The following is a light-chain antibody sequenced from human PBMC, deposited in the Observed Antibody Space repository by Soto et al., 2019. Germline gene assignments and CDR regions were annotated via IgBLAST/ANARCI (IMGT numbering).Light chain of an antibody. CDR2: DVS. CDR3: QTWGTGIWV. V-gene: IGLV2-8*01. J-gene: IGLJ3*02. CDR1: SSDIGGYNS. Sequence: QSALTQSPSASGSPGQSVTISCTGTSSDIGGYNSVSWYQQHPGKAPKVMIYDVSKRPSGVPDRFSGSKSGNTASLTVSALQAEDEADYYCQTWGTGIWVFGGGTKVTVL.